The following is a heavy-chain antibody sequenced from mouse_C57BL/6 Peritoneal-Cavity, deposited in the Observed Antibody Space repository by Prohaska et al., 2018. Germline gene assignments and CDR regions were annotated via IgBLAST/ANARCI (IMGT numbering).Heavy chain of an antibody. V-gene: IGHV11-2*02. Sequence: WTSSVRQTPGKSLECIGDINSDGSAINYAPSIKDRVTIFRDNGKSTRYLQMRNVRSEDIATYFCMGYGNWWYFDVWGTGTTVTVSS. CDR3: MGYGNWWYFDV. CDR2: INSDGSAI. CDR1: W. D-gene: IGHD2-1*01. J-gene: IGHJ1*03.